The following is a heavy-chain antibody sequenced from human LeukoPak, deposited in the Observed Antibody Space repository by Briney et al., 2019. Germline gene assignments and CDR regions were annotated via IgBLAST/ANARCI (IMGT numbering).Heavy chain of an antibody. Sequence: ASVKVSCKASGYTFTSYDINWVRQATGQGLEWMGWMNPNSGNTGYAQKFQGRVTMIRNTSISTAYMELSSLRSEDTAVYYCASLDRHSSSWYNYYYGMDVWGQGTTVTVSS. CDR1: GYTFTSYD. V-gene: IGHV1-8*01. CDR2: MNPNSGNT. CDR3: ASLDRHSSSWYNYYYGMDV. D-gene: IGHD6-13*01. J-gene: IGHJ6*02.